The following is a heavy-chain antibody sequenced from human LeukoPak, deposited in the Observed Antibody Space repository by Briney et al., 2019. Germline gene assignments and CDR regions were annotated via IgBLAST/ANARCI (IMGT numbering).Heavy chain of an antibody. J-gene: IGHJ3*02. CDR2: ISSSGST. CDR3: ARGPYSYDSSGAFDI. D-gene: IGHD3-22*01. V-gene: IGHV4-38-2*02. CDR1: GYSNSSGYY. Sequence: PSETLSLTCTVSGYSNSSGYYWGWIRQPAGKGLEWIGRISSSGSTNYNPSLKSRVTISVDTSKNQFSLKLSSVTAADTAVYFCARGPYSYDSSGAFDIWGQGTMVTVSS.